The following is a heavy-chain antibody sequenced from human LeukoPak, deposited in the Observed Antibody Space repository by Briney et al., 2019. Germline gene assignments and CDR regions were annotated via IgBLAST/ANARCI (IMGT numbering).Heavy chain of an antibody. CDR1: GFTFSSYW. CDR2: IKQDGSEK. D-gene: IGHD3-10*01. V-gene: IGHV3-7*01. Sequence: GGSLILSCAASGFTFSSYWMSWVRQAPGKGLEWVANIKQDGSEKYYVDSVKGRFTISRDNAKNSLYLQMNSLRAEDTAVYYCASATYYYGSGSSTYFDYWGQGTLVTVSS. J-gene: IGHJ4*02. CDR3: ASATYYYGSGSSTYFDY.